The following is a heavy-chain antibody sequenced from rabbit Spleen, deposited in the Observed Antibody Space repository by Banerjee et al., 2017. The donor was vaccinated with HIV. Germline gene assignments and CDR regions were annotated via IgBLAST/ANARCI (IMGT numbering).Heavy chain of an antibody. D-gene: IGHD6-1*01. CDR3: ARADYDGYGFHL. J-gene: IGHJ4*01. CDR1: GFDLSSHYY. Sequence: QSLEESGGGLVKPEGSLTLTCKASGFDLSSHYYMCWVRQAPGKGLELIACIYVGSGTTWYASWTKGRFTISRTSSTTVTLQMTSLTAADTATYFCARADYDGYGFHLWGQGTLVTVS. V-gene: IGHV1S40*01. CDR2: IYVGSGTT.